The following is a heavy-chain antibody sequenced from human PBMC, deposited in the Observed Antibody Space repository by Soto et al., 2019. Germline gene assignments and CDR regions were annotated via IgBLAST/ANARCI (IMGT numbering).Heavy chain of an antibody. D-gene: IGHD2-21*02. V-gene: IGHV3-48*01. CDR3: AIDFRAPLVATAMPYYMDV. CDR2: ILSSSGVI. J-gene: IGHJ6*03. CDR1: GLTFGSYS. Sequence: EVQLVGSGGGLVQPGASLRLSCAASGLTFGSYSMNWVRQAPGKGLEWVSFILSSSGVIYYADSVKGRFTISRDNAKNSLYLQINSLRAEDTAVYYCAIDFRAPLVATAMPYYMDVWGKGTTVTVSS.